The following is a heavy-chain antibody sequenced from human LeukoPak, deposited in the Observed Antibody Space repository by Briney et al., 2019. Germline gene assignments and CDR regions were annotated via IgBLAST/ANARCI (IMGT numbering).Heavy chain of an antibody. Sequence: PGRSLRLSCSASGFTFSTFVMHWVRQAPGKGLEWVAVISPDGNKKFYADSVKGRHTISRDNSKKTLYLQMNTLTIEDTAVYRCHLVAVSALSPSGAFDLWGQGTVVTVTS. V-gene: IGHV3-30*01. CDR2: ISPDGNKK. CDR1: GFTFSTFV. J-gene: IGHJ3*01. CDR3: HLVAVSALSPSGAFDL. D-gene: IGHD2-21*01.